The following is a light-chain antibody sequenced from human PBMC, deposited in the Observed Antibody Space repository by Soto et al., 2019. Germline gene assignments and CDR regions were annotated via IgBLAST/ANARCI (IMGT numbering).Light chain of an antibody. J-gene: IGKJ2*01. V-gene: IGKV1-39*01. CDR2: AAS. CDR1: QNIERY. CDR3: EQTHNTVHS. Sequence: DIQMTQSPSSLSASIGERVTITCRASQNIERYLNWYQHKPGKAPQLLMFAASNLESGVPSRFSGSGSGTDFTLTISSLQPEDFATYYCEQTHNTVHSFGQGTKVYIK.